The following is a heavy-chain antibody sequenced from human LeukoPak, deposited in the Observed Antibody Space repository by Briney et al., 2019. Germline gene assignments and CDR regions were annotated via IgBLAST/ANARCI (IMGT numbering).Heavy chain of an antibody. CDR1: GFTFSDYY. CDR3: ARDHRDFWSGYYFDY. CDR2: ISSSGSTI. Sequence: GGSLRLSCAASGFTFSDYYMSWIRQAPGKGLEWVSYISSSGSTIYYADSVKGRFTISRDNAKNSLYLQMNSLRAEDTAVYYCARDHRDFWSGYYFDYWGQGTLVTVSS. J-gene: IGHJ4*02. V-gene: IGHV3-11*04. D-gene: IGHD3-3*01.